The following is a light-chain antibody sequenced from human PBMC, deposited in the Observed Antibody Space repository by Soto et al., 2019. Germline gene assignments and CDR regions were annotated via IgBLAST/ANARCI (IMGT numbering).Light chain of an antibody. Sequence: QPVLTQSPSASASLGASVTLTCTLSSGHSTYAIAWHQQQPEKGPRYLMKLNSDGSHNQGDGIPDRFSGSSSGADRDLTISSLQFEDEAEYYCQTWGTGMVFGGGTQLTVL. CDR2: LNSDGSH. CDR3: QTWGTGMV. CDR1: SGHSTYA. V-gene: IGLV4-69*01. J-gene: IGLJ2*01.